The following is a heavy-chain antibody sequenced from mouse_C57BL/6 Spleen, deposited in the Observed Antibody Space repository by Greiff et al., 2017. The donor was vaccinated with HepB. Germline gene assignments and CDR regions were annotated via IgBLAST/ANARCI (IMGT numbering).Heavy chain of an antibody. CDR2: INPGSGGT. CDR3: ARVYDYDLDWYFDV. CDR1: GYAFTNYL. D-gene: IGHD2-4*01. J-gene: IGHJ1*03. Sequence: QVQLQQSGAELVRPGTSVKVSCKASGYAFTNYLIEWVKQRPGQGLEWIGVINPGSGGTNYNEKFKGKATLTADKTSSTAYMQLSSLTSEDSAVYFCARVYDYDLDWYFDVWGTGTTVTVSS. V-gene: IGHV1-54*01.